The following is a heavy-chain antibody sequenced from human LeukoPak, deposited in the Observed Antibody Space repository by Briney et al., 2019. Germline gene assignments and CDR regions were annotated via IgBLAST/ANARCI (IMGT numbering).Heavy chain of an antibody. CDR1: GYSISSGYY. CDR2: IYHSGST. V-gene: IGHV4-38-2*01. D-gene: IGHD3-16*02. CDR3: ARGFYDYVWGSYRFNYFDY. J-gene: IGHJ4*02. Sequence: SETLSLTCAVSGYSISSGYYWGWIRQPPGKGLEWIGSIYHSGSTYYNPSLKSQVTISVDTSKNQFSLKLSSVTAADTAVYYCARGFYDYVWGSYRFNYFDYWGQGTLVTVSS.